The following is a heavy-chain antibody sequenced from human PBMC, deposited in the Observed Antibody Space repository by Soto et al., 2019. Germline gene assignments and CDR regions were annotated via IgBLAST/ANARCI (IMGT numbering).Heavy chain of an antibody. D-gene: IGHD2-8*01. V-gene: IGHV6-1*01. CDR2: TYYRSKWYN. Sequence: SQTLSLTCAISGDSVSTNSATWDWIRPSPSRGLEWLGRTYYRSKWYNDYAVSVKGRITINPDTSNNQLSLQLNSATPDDTAVYYCARLIGNSWLDSWGQGTLVTVSS. J-gene: IGHJ5*01. CDR3: ARLIGNSWLDS. CDR1: GDSVSTNSAT.